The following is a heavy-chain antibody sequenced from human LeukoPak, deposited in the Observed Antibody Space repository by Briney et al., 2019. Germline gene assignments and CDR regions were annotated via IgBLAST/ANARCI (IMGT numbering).Heavy chain of an antibody. Sequence: PSETLSLTCTVSGGSISSGSYYWGWIRQPPGKGLEWIGSIYYSGSTYYNPSLKSRVTISVDTSKNQFSLKLSSVTAADTAVNYCARISVGESPGYWGQGTLVTVSS. V-gene: IGHV4-39*07. CDR2: IYYSGST. CDR3: ARISVGESPGY. J-gene: IGHJ4*02. CDR1: GGSISSGSYY. D-gene: IGHD3-10*01.